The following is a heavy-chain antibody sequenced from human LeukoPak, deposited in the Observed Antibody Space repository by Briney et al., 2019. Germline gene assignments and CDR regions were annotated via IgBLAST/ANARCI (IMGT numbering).Heavy chain of an antibody. J-gene: IGHJ6*02. D-gene: IGHD2-2*01. CDR1: GGSFSGYY. V-gene: IGHV4-34*01. CDR2: INHSGST. Sequence: KPSETLSLTCAVYGGSFSGYYWSWIRQPPGKGLEWIGEINHSGSTNYNPPLKSRVTISVDTSKNQFSLNLSSVTAADTAVYYCASRADCSSTSCYVDYHYGMDVWGQGTTVTVSS. CDR3: ASRADCSSTSCYVDYHYGMDV.